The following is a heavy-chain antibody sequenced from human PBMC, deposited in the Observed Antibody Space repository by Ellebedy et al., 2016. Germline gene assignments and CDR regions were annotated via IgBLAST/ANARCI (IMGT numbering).Heavy chain of an antibody. Sequence: GGSLRLSCSASGFTFSSYAMHWVRQAPGKGLEYVSAISGNGVNTDYADSVRGRFTISRDNSKDTLYLQMSSLRPEDTAIYYCVKDGTSTVVTYDSWGQGTLVTVSS. CDR2: ISGNGVNT. D-gene: IGHD4-23*01. V-gene: IGHV3-64D*06. J-gene: IGHJ4*02. CDR1: GFTFSSYA. CDR3: VKDGTSTVVTYDS.